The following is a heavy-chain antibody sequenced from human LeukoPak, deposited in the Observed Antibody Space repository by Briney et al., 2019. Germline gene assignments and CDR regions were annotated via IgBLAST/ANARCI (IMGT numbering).Heavy chain of an antibody. D-gene: IGHD3-10*01. J-gene: IGHJ6*02. V-gene: IGHV1-2*02. CDR2: INPNSGGT. CDR3: ARGYGSGSLYYYGMDV. Sequence: ASVKVSCKASGYTFTGYYMHWVRQAPGQGLEWMGWINPNSGGTNYAQKFQGRVTMTRDTSISTAYMELSRLRSDDTAVYYCARGYGSGSLYYYGMDVWGQGTTVTVSS. CDR1: GYTFTGYY.